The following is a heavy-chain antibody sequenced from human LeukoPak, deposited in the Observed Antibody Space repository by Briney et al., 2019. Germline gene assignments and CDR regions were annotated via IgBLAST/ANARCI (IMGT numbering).Heavy chain of an antibody. V-gene: IGHV3-23*01. CDR1: GFTFSSYA. Sequence: PGGSLRLSCAASGFTFSSYAMSWVRQPPGKGLEWVSSIFPSGGEIHYADSVRGGFTISRDNSKSTLSLQMNSLRAEDTAIYYCATYRQVLLPFESWGQGTLVTVSS. CDR3: ATYRQVLLPFES. D-gene: IGHD2-8*02. J-gene: IGHJ4*02. CDR2: IFPSGGEI.